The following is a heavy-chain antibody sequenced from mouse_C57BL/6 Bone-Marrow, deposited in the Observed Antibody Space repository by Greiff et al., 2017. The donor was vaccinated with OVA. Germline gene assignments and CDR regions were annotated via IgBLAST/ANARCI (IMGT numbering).Heavy chain of an antibody. CDR3: TRLLDAMDY. D-gene: IGHD2-1*01. V-gene: IGHV5-9-1*02. CDR2: ISSGGDYI. J-gene: IGHJ4*01. Sequence: EVKLMESGEGLVKPGGSLKLSCAASGFTFSSYAMSWVRQTPVKRLEWVAYISSGGDYIYYADTVKGRFTISRDNARNTLYLQMSSLKSEDTAMYYCTRLLDAMDYWGQGTSVTVSS. CDR1: GFTFSSYA.